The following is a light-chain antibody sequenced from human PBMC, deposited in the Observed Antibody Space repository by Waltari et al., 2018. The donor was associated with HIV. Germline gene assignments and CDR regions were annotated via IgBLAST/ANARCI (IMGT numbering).Light chain of an antibody. V-gene: IGLV3-1*01. CDR1: RLGVYY. J-gene: IGLJ1*01. CDR3: QAWDSVTGV. CDR2: QNN. Sequence: SSELTQSPSVSVSPGQTASITCSGDRLGVYYVCWYQQKPGQSPALVIYQNNKRPAGIPERFAGSNSGNTATLTISGTQAMDEADYYCQAWDSVTGVFGTGTKVTVL.